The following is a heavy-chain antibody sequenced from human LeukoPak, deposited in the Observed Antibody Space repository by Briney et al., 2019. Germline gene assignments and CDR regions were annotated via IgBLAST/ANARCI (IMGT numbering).Heavy chain of an antibody. D-gene: IGHD3-10*01. CDR2: ISSSSSTI. CDR1: GFTFSSYA. J-gene: IGHJ4*02. Sequence: GGSLRLSCAASGFTFSSYAMSWVRQAPGKGLEWVSYISSSSSTIYYADSVKGRFTISRDNAKNSLYLQMNSLRAEDTAVYYCARGNYYGSGSYPDYWGQGTLVTVSS. CDR3: ARGNYYGSGSYPDY. V-gene: IGHV3-48*04.